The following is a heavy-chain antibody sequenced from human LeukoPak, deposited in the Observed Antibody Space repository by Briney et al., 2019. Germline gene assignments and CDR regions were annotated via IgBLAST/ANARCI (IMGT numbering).Heavy chain of an antibody. CDR2: INPSGGST. CDR1: GYTFTSYY. V-gene: IGHV1-46*01. J-gene: IGHJ5*02. Sequence: ASVKVSCKASGYTFTSYYMHWVRQAPGQGLEWMGIINPSGGSTSYAQKFQGRVTMTRDMSTSPVYMELSSLRSEDTAVSYCARGGGSTSPLFDPWGQGTLVTVSS. D-gene: IGHD2-2*01. CDR3: ARGGGSTSPLFDP.